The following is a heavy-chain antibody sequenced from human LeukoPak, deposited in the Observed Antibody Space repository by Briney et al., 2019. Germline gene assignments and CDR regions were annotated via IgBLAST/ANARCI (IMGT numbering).Heavy chain of an antibody. J-gene: IGHJ4*02. CDR1: GDSISSSSYY. CDR3: ARTYYYDSSGPYY. V-gene: IGHV4-39*07. D-gene: IGHD3-22*01. CDR2: FYYSGST. Sequence: PSETLSLTCTVSGDSISSSSYYWGCIRQPPGQGLEWIGSFYYSGSTLYNPSLKSRVTISVDTSKNQFSLKMSSVTAADTAVYYCARTYYYDSSGPYYWGQGTLVTVSS.